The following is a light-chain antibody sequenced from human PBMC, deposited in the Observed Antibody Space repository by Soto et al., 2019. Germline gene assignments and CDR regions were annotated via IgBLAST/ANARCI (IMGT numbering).Light chain of an antibody. CDR2: RNN. J-gene: IGLJ1*01. V-gene: IGLV1-47*01. CDR3: AAWDDSLSALYV. Sequence: QSVLTQPPSASGTPGQRVTISCSGSSSNIGSNYVYWYQQLPGTAPKLLIYRNNQRPSGVPDRFSGSKPGTSASLAISGLRSEDEADYYCAAWDDSLSALYVFGTGTKVTVL. CDR1: SSNIGSNY.